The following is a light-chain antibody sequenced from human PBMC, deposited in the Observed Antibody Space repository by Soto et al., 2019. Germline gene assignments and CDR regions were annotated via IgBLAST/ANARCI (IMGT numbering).Light chain of an antibody. Sequence: DIVMTQSPDSLAVSLGERATINCKSSQTVLYSSDNKNYLAWYQQKPGQPPNLLIYWASTRESGVPDRFSGSVSEKDLTLTVSSLQAEDVAFYYYQQYDSPPWTFGQGTKVEIK. V-gene: IGKV4-1*01. CDR1: QTVLYSSDNKNY. CDR2: WAS. CDR3: QQYDSPPWT. J-gene: IGKJ1*01.